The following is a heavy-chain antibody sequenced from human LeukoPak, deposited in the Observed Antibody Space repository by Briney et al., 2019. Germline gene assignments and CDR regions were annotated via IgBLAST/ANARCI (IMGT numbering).Heavy chain of an antibody. J-gene: IGHJ4*02. D-gene: IGHD3-22*01. CDR2: INPNSGGT. V-gene: IGHV1-2*02. CDR3: ARGGQRAVITTSFDY. Sequence: ASVKVSCKASGYTFTGYYMHWVRQAPGQGLEWMGWINPNSGGTNYAQKFQGRVTMTRDTSISTAYMELSRLRSDDTAVYYCARGGQRAVITTSFDYWGQGTLVTVSS. CDR1: GYTFTGYY.